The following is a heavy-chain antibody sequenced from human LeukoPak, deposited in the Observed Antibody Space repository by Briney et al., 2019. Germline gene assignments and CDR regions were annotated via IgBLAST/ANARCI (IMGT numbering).Heavy chain of an antibody. CDR2: INTNTGNP. CDR3: AREEYSYGQYYFDY. J-gene: IGHJ4*02. D-gene: IGHD5-18*01. CDR1: GYTFTSYA. Sequence: ASVKVSCKASGYTFTSYAMNWVRQAPGQGLEWMGWINTNTGNPTYAQGFTGRFVFSLDTSVSTAYLQISSLKAEDTAVYYCAREEYSYGQYYFDYWGQGTLVTVSS. V-gene: IGHV7-4-1*02.